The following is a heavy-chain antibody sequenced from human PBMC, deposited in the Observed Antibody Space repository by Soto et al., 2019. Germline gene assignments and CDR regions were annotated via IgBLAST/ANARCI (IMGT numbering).Heavy chain of an antibody. D-gene: IGHD2-21*02. J-gene: IGHJ5*02. CDR3: AREIVTAGGNNYFDP. V-gene: IGHV4-38-2*02. CDR1: GDSIIGIYH. Sequence: ETLSLTCAVSGDSIIGIYHWAWIRQSPGRGLEWIASIYHTGTTYYTPSLESRVTISVDTSKNQFSLRLRSVTAADSAVYFCAREIVTAGGNNYFDPWGPGTLVTVSS. CDR2: IYHTGTT.